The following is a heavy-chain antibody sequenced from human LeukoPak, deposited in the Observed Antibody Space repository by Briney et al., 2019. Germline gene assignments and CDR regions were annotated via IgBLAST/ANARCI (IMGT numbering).Heavy chain of an antibody. V-gene: IGHV3-15*01. CDR2: IKSKPDGGTT. Sequence: PGGSLRLSCEGSGFTFSNAWMSWVRQAPGKGLEWVGRIKSKPDGGTTDYAALVKGRFTISRDDSKNTVYLQMNSLRTEDTAVYYCTTGSDFDNWGQGPLVTVSS. J-gene: IGHJ4*02. CDR3: TTGSDFDN. CDR1: GFTFSNAW.